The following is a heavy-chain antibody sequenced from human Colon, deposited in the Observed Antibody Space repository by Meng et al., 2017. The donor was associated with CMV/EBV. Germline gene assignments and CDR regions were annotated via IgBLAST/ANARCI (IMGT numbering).Heavy chain of an antibody. V-gene: IGHV1-69*10. D-gene: IGHD4-23*01. CDR1: GGPFSSYA. CDR3: ARDSRESGNSDY. CDR2: IIPILGIA. Sequence: SVKVSCKASGGPFSSYAISWVRQAPGQGLEWMGGIIPILGIANYAQKFQGRVTITADKSTSTAYMELSSLRSEDTAVYYCARDSRESGNSDYWGQGTLVTVSS. J-gene: IGHJ4*02.